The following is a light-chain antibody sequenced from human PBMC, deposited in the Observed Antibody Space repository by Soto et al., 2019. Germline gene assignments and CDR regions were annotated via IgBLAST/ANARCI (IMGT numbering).Light chain of an antibody. V-gene: IGKV3-15*01. CDR1: QSVSSN. CDR3: QQYNNWPRT. Sequence: EIVSTHSRATLSFSPVERATLSCRASQSVSSNLAWYQQKPGQAPRLLIYGASTRAAGIPARFSGSGSGTEFTLTISSLQSEDFAVYYCQQYNNWPRTFGQGTKVDI. CDR2: GAS. J-gene: IGKJ1*01.